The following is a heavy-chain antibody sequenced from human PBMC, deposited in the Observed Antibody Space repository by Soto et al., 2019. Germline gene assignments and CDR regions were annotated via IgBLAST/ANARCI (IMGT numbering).Heavy chain of an antibody. CDR1: GYTLTELS. D-gene: IGHD2-15*01. J-gene: IGHJ5*02. Sequence: ASVKVSFKVSGYTLTELSMHWVRQAPGKGLEWMGGFDPEDGETIYAQKFQGRVTMTEGTSTDTAYMELSSLRSEDTAVYYCATRAVVVVAATPTNWFDPWGQGTLVTVSS. CDR2: FDPEDGET. CDR3: ATRAVVVVAATPTNWFDP. V-gene: IGHV1-24*01.